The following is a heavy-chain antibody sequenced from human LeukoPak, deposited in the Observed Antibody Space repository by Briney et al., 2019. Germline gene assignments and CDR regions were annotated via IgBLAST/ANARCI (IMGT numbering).Heavy chain of an antibody. Sequence: SKTLSLTCTVSGGSISSGGYYWSWIRQHPGKGLEWIGYIYYSGSTYYNPSLKGRVTISVDTSKNQFSLKLSSVTAADTAVYYCARGGLRYFDWLLSPSYYYGMDVWGKGTTVTVSS. J-gene: IGHJ6*04. CDR2: IYYSGST. CDR3: ARGGLRYFDWLLSPSYYYGMDV. D-gene: IGHD3-9*01. CDR1: GGSISSGGYY. V-gene: IGHV4-31*03.